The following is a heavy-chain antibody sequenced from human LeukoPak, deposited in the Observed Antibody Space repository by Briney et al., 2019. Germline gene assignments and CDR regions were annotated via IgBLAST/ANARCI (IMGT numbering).Heavy chain of an antibody. CDR1: GFPFSSYA. V-gene: IGHV3-23*01. D-gene: IGHD1-14*01. CDR2: VGGSRSNT. Sequence: PGGSLRLSCAASGFPFSSYAMSWVRPAPGEWLEWVSAVGGSRSNTYYADAVKGRFSSSRDNPKHTLYLQMNSLRAEDMAVYYCAKGTYRPTYYFDYWGQGTLVTVSS. CDR3: AKGTYRPTYYFDY. J-gene: IGHJ4*02.